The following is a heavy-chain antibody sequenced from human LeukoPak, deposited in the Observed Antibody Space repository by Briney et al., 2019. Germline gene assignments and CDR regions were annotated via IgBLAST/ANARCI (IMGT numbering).Heavy chain of an antibody. J-gene: IGHJ4*02. D-gene: IGHD6-19*01. Sequence: ASVKVSCKASGYTFTGYYMHWVRQAPGQGLEWMGWINPNSGGTNYAQKFQGRVTMTRDTSISTAYMELSRLRSDDTAVYYCARILAVAGENYFDYWGQGTLVTVSS. CDR3: ARILAVAGENYFDY. V-gene: IGHV1-2*02. CDR2: INPNSGGT. CDR1: GYTFTGYY.